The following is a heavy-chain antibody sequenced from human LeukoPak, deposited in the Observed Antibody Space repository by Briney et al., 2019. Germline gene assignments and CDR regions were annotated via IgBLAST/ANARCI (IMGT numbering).Heavy chain of an antibody. CDR3: AKDVPRSGWAFDI. CDR2: LSASGGST. V-gene: IGHV3-23*01. CDR1: GFTFSSYA. Sequence: PGGSLRLSCAASGFTFSSYAMSWVRQAPGKGLEWVSALSASGGSTYYADSVKGRFTISRDNSKNTLYLQMNSLRAEDTAVYYCAKDVPRSGWAFDIWGQGTMVTVSS. J-gene: IGHJ3*02. D-gene: IGHD6-19*01.